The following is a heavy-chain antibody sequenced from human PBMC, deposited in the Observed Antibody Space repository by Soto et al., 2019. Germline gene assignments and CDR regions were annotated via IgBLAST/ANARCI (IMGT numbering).Heavy chain of an antibody. D-gene: IGHD3-10*01. V-gene: IGHV3-23*01. CDR3: AKGGYYGSGSYPPAYYYYYYMDV. Sequence: GGSLRLSCAASGFTFSSYAMSWVRQAPGKGLEWVSAISGSGGSTYYADSVKGRFTISRDNSKNTLYLQMNSLRAEDTAVYYCAKGGYYGSGSYPPAYYYYYYMDVWGKGTTVTVSS. CDR2: ISGSGGST. J-gene: IGHJ6*03. CDR1: GFTFSSYA.